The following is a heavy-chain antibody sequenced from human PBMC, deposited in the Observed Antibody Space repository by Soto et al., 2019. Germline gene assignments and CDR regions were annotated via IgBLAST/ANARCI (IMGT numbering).Heavy chain of an antibody. D-gene: IGHD2-2*01. V-gene: IGHV1-69*06. CDR2: IIPVFGTQ. CDR3: ATDSRRISRTNLPPNYYGMDV. J-gene: IGHJ6*02. CDR1: GGTFTNFA. Sequence: QVQLAQSGTEVKKPGSSVQVSCKASGGTFTNFAISWVRQAPGQGLEWMGGIIPVFGTQNYAQRFQGRVTITADKSTSTAYMALSSLRADDTDVYYCATDSRRISRTNLPPNYYGMDVWVQGTTVTVSS.